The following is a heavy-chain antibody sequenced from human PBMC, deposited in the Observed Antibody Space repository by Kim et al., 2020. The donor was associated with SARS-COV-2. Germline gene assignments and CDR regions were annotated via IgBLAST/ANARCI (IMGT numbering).Heavy chain of an antibody. D-gene: IGHD5-12*01. J-gene: IGHJ3*02. V-gene: IGHV1-18*01. CDR3: ARSLRGYSGYDPDAFDI. Sequence: LQGRVTMTTDTSTSTAYMELRSLRSDDTAVYYCARSLRGYSGYDPDAFDIWGQGTMVTVSS.